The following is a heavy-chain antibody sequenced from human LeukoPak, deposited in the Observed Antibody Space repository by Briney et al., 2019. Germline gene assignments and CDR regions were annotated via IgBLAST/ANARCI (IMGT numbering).Heavy chain of an antibody. CDR2: IKQDGSEK. V-gene: IGHV3-7*01. J-gene: IGHJ4*02. D-gene: IGHD3-10*01. Sequence: GGSLRLSCAASGFTFSSYWMSWVRQAPGKGLEWVANIKQDGSEKYYVDSVKGRFTISRDNAKNSLYLQMNSLRAEDTAVYYCARYYGSGSYYKKKFDYWGQGTLVTVSS. CDR3: ARYYGSGSYYKKKFDY. CDR1: GFTFSSYW.